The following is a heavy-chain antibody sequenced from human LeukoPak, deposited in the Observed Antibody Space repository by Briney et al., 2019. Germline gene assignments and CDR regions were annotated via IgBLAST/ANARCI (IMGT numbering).Heavy chain of an antibody. D-gene: IGHD6-13*01. Sequence: SETLSLTCTVSGGSITSSSYYWSWIRQPAGKALEWPGRIHTSGSTNYNPSLKSRVTISRDSAKNQFSLKLSSVTAADTAVYYCARGDLIAAAGTRPNAFDIWGQGTMVTVSS. CDR3: ARGDLIAAAGTRPNAFDI. CDR1: GGSITSSSYY. CDR2: IHTSGST. J-gene: IGHJ3*02. V-gene: IGHV4-61*02.